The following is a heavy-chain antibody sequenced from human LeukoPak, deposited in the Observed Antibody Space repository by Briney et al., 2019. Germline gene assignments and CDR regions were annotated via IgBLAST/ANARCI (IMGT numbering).Heavy chain of an antibody. CDR3: ARGLRRETVTTFVGYNWFDP. V-gene: IGHV4-39*07. Sequence: PSETLSLTCTVSGGSISSSSYYWGCIRQPPGKGLEWIGEINHSGSTNYNSSLKSRVTISVDTSKNQFSLKLSSVTAADTAVYYCARGLRRETVTTFVGYNWFDPWGQGTLVTVSS. CDR1: GGSISSSSYY. D-gene: IGHD4-17*01. J-gene: IGHJ5*02. CDR2: INHSGST.